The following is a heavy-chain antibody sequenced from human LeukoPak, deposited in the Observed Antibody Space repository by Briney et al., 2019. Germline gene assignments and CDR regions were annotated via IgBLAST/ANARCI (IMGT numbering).Heavy chain of an antibody. V-gene: IGHV3-30-3*01. J-gene: IGHJ6*02. CDR2: ISYDGSNK. CDR1: GFTFSSYA. CDR3: ARDPPKEDYDFWSGYYYYYYGMDV. D-gene: IGHD3-3*01. Sequence: PGRSLRLSCAASGFTFSSYAMHWVRQAPGKGLEWVAVISYDGSNKYYADSVKGRFTISRDNSKNTLYLQMNSLRAEDTAVYYCARDPPKEDYDFWSGYYYYYYGMDVWGQGTTVTVSS.